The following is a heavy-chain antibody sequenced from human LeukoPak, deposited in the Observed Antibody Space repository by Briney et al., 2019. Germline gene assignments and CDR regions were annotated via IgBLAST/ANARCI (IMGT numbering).Heavy chain of an antibody. J-gene: IGHJ4*02. CDR2: INPNSGGT. CDR1: GYTFTGYY. Sequence: ASVKVSCKASGYTFTGYYMHWVRQAPGQGLEWMGWINPNSGGTNYAQKFQGRVTMTRDTSISTAYMELSRLRSDDTAVYYCARDPDHYDILTGYQYYFDYWGQGNLVTASS. D-gene: IGHD3-9*01. CDR3: ARDPDHYDILTGYQYYFDY. V-gene: IGHV1-2*02.